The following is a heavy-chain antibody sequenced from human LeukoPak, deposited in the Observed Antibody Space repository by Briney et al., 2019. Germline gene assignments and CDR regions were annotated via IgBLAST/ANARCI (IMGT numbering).Heavy chain of an antibody. Sequence: PVGSLRLSCAASVFIFRTYAMNWVRQAPGKGLDWVAFIFYNGTDKYADSVKCRFTISRDNSKNTLYLEMNRLRPEDTALYYCAKAGASGSGPIDSWGQGTPVIVSS. CDR1: VFIFRTYA. CDR3: AKAGASGSGPIDS. V-gene: IGHV3-30*02. CDR2: IFYNGTDK. J-gene: IGHJ4*02. D-gene: IGHD3-10*01.